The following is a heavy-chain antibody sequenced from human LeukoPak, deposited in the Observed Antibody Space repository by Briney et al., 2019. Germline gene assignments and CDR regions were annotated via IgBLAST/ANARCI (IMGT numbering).Heavy chain of an antibody. CDR3: AREVVGATTFHGWFDP. J-gene: IGHJ5*02. CDR1: GGTFSSYA. D-gene: IGHD1-26*01. CDR2: IIPILGIA. Sequence: SAKVSCKASGGTFSSYAISWVRQAPGQGLEWMGRIIPILGIANYAQKFQGRVTITADKSTSTAYMELSSLRSEDTAVYYCAREVVGATTFHGWFDPWGQGTLLTVSS. V-gene: IGHV1-69*04.